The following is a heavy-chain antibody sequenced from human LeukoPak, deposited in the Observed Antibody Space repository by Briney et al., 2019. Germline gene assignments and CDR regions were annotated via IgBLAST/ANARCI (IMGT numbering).Heavy chain of an antibody. CDR3: ARGGVYAGAFDI. D-gene: IGHD5/OR15-5a*01. Sequence: GSVTDSCKASRYTLTSYVISWVRPAPGRGLEWMGWICAYNGNTNYAQKLQGRVTLTTDTSTSTAYMELRSLRSDDTAVYYWARGGVYAGAFDIWGQRTMVTVSS. CDR1: RYTLTSYV. V-gene: IGHV1-18*01. CDR2: ICAYNGNT. J-gene: IGHJ3*02.